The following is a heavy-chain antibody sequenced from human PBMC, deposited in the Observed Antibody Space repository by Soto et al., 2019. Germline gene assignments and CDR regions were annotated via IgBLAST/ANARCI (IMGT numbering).Heavy chain of an antibody. D-gene: IGHD2-15*01. Sequence: PGGSLRLSCAASGFTFSSYAMSWVRQAPGKGLEWVSAISGSGGSTYYADSVKGRFTISRDNSKNTLYLQMNSLRAEDTAVYYCAKGVVVAATPPRWFDPWGQGTLVTVSS. V-gene: IGHV3-23*01. CDR3: AKGVVVAATPPRWFDP. CDR2: ISGSGGST. J-gene: IGHJ5*02. CDR1: GFTFSSYA.